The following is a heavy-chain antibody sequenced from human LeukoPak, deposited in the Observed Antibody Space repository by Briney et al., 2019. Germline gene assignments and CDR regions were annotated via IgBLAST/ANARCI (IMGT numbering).Heavy chain of an antibody. CDR3: ARQSPAAAGQGLDY. J-gene: IGHJ4*02. CDR1: GGSISSYY. CDR2: IYYSGST. Sequence: SETLSLTCTVSGGSISSYYWSWIRQPPGKGLEWIGYIYYSGSTNYNPSLKSRLTISVDTSKNQFSLKLSSVTATDTAVYYCARQSPAAAGQGLDYWGQGTLVTVSS. D-gene: IGHD6-13*01. V-gene: IGHV4-59*08.